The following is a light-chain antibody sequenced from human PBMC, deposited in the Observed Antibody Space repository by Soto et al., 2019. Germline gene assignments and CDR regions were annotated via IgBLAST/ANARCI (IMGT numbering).Light chain of an antibody. CDR1: QSLLHITGETF. J-gene: IGKJ5*01. CDR3: MQSTNLPAT. V-gene: IGKV2D-29*02. CDR2: EVS. Sequence: DVVMTQTPLSLSVAPGQPASISCKSSQSLLHITGETFLFWYLQKPGQSPQLLIYEVSTRVSGVADRFSGSGSGTDFKLAISRVETNDVGIYYCMQSTNLPATLGQRTRLMIE.